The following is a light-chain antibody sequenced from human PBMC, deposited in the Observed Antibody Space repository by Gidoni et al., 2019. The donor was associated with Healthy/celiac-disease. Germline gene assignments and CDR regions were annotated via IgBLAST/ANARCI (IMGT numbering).Light chain of an antibody. CDR3: QQYGSSPRT. J-gene: IGKJ2*01. CDR2: GAS. Sequence: EIVLTQSPGTLSLSPGERATLSCRASPSVSSSYLAWYQQKPGQAPRLLIYGASSRATGIPDRFSGSGSGTDVTLTISRLEPEDFAVYYCQQYGSSPRTFGQGTKLEIK. CDR1: PSVSSSY. V-gene: IGKV3-20*01.